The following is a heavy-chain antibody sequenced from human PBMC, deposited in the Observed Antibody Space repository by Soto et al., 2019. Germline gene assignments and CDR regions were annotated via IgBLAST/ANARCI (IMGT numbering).Heavy chain of an antibody. CDR2: VNPNNGDT. D-gene: IGHD3-10*01. CDR1: GYTFSNYD. V-gene: IGHV1-8*01. CDR3: ANVSRKGSAIDFDY. J-gene: IGHJ4*02. Sequence: QVQLVQSGAELKKPGASVKVSCKASGYTFSNYDMNWVRQATGQGPEWIGWVNPNNGDTGYAQKFQGRVTLTTDISTTTAYMVLTSLRSEDTAIYYCANVSRKGSAIDFDYWGQGTLITVSS.